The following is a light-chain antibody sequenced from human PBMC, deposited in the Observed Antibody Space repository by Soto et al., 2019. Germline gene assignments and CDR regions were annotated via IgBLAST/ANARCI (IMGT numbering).Light chain of an antibody. CDR1: QDISNY. V-gene: IGKV1-33*01. Sequence: DIQMTQSPSSLSASVGDRDTITCRASQDISNYLNWYQQRPGKAPKLLIYDASNLERGVPSRFSGTRSGTHFTFAITSLQPEDVVTYQFLQSDSLLITLGERTRLVI. CDR2: DAS. CDR3: LQSDSLLIT. J-gene: IGKJ5*01.